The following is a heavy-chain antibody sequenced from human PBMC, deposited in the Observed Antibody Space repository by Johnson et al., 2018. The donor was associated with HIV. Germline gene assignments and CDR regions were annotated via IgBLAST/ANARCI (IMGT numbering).Heavy chain of an antibody. CDR3: EKPKRIVVEEADAFDI. D-gene: IGHD3-22*01. CDR2: ISGSGGST. V-gene: IGHV3-23*04. CDR1: GFTFSSYA. Sequence: VQLVESGGGLVQPGGSLRLSCAASGFTFSSYAMSWVRQAPGKGLEWVSAISGSGGSTYYADSVKGRFTISRDNSKNTLYLQMNSLRAEDTAVYYCEKPKRIVVEEADAFDIWCQGTMVTVSS. J-gene: IGHJ3*02.